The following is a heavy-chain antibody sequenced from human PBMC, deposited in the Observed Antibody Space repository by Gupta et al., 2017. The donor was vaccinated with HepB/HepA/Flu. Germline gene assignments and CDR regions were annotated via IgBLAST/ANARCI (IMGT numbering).Heavy chain of an antibody. CDR1: GFIYSSFE. CDR2: ISSSGSTI. V-gene: IGHV3-48*03. Sequence: LLVESGGGLVQPGGSVRLSCEASGFIYSSFEMNWVRQAPGKGLEWISYISSSGSTISYADSVKGRFTISRDNAKNSLYLQKNGLRAEDTATYYCARGGYATGGGRYFELWGRGTLVTVSS. J-gene: IGHJ2*01. D-gene: IGHD2-15*01. CDR3: ARGGYATGGGRYFEL.